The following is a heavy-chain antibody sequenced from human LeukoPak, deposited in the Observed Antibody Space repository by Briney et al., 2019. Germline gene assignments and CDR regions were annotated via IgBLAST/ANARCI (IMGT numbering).Heavy chain of an antibody. CDR1: GYTFTGYY. V-gene: IGHV1-2*02. D-gene: IGHD3-22*01. Sequence: ASVKVSCKASGYTFTGYYMHWVRQAPGQGLEWMGWINPNSGGTNYAQKFQGRVTMTRDTSISTAYMELSRLRSDDTAVYYCARALRATYYYDSSGILAHYYYYYYMDVWGKGTTVTVSS. CDR2: INPNSGGT. J-gene: IGHJ6*03. CDR3: ARALRATYYYDSSGILAHYYYYYYMDV.